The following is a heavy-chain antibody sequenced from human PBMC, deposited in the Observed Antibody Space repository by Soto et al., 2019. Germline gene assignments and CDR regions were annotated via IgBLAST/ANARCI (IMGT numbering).Heavy chain of an antibody. J-gene: IGHJ5*02. Sequence: QVQLVQSGAEVKKPWSSVKVSCNASGGTFSSYAISWVRQAPGQGLEWMGGIIPIFGTANYAQKFQGRVTITADESTSTAYMELSSLRSEDTAVYYCARTYSSSWYGRNWFDPWGQGTLVTVSS. CDR2: IIPIFGTA. D-gene: IGHD6-13*01. V-gene: IGHV1-69*01. CDR1: GGTFSSYA. CDR3: ARTYSSSWYGRNWFDP.